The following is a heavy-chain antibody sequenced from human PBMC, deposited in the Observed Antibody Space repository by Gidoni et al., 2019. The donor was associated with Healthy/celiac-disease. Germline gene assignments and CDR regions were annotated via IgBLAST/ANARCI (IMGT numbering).Heavy chain of an antibody. CDR1: GFTFISYW. J-gene: IGHJ6*02. CDR2: IKQDGSEK. CDR3: ARGDTMVRGVPDGMDV. Sequence: VQLVESGGGLVQPGGSLRLSCASSGFTFISYWMSWVRQAPGKGLEWVANIKQDGSEKYYADSVKGRLTSSRDNAKNSLYLQMNSLRAEDTAVYYCARGDTMVRGVPDGMDVWGQGTTVTVSS. D-gene: IGHD3-10*01. V-gene: IGHV3-7*01.